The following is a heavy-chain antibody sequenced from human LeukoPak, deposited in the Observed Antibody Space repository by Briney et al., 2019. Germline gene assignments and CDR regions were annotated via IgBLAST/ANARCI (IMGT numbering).Heavy chain of an antibody. D-gene: IGHD3-16*02. CDR1: GFTFGDYA. Sequence: GGSLRLSCTASGFTFGDYAMSWVRQAPGKGLEGVGFIRSKAYGGTTEYAASVKGRFTISRDDSKSIAYLQMNSLKTEDTAVYYCTSSHYDYVWGSYRPNQLPPNFDYWGQGTLVTVSS. CDR2: IRSKAYGGTT. J-gene: IGHJ4*02. CDR3: TSSHYDYVWGSYRPNQLPPNFDY. V-gene: IGHV3-49*04.